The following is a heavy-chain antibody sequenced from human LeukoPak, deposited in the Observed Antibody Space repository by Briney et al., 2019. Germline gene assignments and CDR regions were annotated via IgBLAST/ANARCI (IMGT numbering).Heavy chain of an antibody. Sequence: GGSLRLSCAASGFTFIDYSMNWVRQAPGKGLEWISYVGISSGNTKYADCVKGRFTISGDSAKSSVFLQMNSLRVEDTAVYYCARDHRYAFDNWGQGTLVTVSS. J-gene: IGHJ4*02. CDR2: VGISSGNT. D-gene: IGHD5-12*01. CDR3: ARDHRYAFDN. V-gene: IGHV3-48*04. CDR1: GFTFIDYS.